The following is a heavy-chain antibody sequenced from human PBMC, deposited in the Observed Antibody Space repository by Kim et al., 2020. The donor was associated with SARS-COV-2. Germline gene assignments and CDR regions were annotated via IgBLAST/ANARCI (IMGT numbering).Heavy chain of an antibody. CDR1: GFTFSSYA. Sequence: GGSLRLSCAASGFTFSSYAMSWVRQAPGKGLEWVSAISGSGGSTYYADSVKGRFTISRDNSKNTLYLQMNSLRAEDTAVYYCAKDDGGLWFGELLSGVLDYWGQGTLVTVSS. D-gene: IGHD3-10*01. CDR2: ISGSGGST. V-gene: IGHV3-23*01. J-gene: IGHJ4*02. CDR3: AKDDGGLWFGELLSGVLDY.